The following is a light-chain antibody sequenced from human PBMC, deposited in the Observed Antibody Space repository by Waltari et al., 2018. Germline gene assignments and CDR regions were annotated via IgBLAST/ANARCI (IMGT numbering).Light chain of an antibody. CDR2: YDS. V-gene: IGLV3-21*04. Sequence: SYVLTQPPSVSVAPGETASITCGGDNIGSYSVHWYQQKPGQAPVLVIFYDSDRPSGLPSRFSGSNSGNTATLTISRVEAGDEARYYCQVWHADIDPGVFGTGTEVTVL. J-gene: IGLJ1*01. CDR1: NIGSYS. CDR3: QVWHADIDPGV.